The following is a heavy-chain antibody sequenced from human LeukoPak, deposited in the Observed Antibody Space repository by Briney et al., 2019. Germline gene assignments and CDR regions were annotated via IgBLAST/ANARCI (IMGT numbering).Heavy chain of an antibody. D-gene: IGHD6-19*01. J-gene: IGHJ5*02. CDR2: IYYSGST. CDR3: ARHGPGSGWYVLNWLDP. CDR1: GFTFSSYG. V-gene: IGHV4-39*01. Sequence: GSLRLSCAASGFTFSSYGMSWVRQPPGKGLEWIGSIYYSGSTYYNPSLKSRVTISVDTSKNQFSLKLSSVTAADTAVYYCARHGPGSGWYVLNWLDPWGQGTLVTVSS.